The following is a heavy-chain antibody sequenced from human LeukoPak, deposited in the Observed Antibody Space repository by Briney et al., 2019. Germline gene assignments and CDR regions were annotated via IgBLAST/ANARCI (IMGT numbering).Heavy chain of an antibody. Sequence: GGSLRLSCVGSGFTFSNYEMNWVRQAPGKGLEWVSYISSTSGTIYYADSVKGRSTISRDNAKNSLYLQMNSLRAEGTAVYYCARDTYFGSGTYSDYWGQGALVTVSS. J-gene: IGHJ4*02. CDR1: GFTFSNYE. CDR2: ISSTSGTI. V-gene: IGHV3-48*03. D-gene: IGHD3-10*01. CDR3: ARDTYFGSGTYSDY.